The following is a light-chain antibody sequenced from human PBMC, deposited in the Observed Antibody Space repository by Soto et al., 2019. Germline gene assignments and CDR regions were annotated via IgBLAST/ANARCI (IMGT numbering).Light chain of an antibody. CDR2: VAS. CDR1: QDIGDD. CDR3: LQDYNYPLT. J-gene: IGKJ4*01. Sequence: AIQMTESPSSVSASVGDRVTITCRASQDIGDDLGWYQQKPGKVPNLLIYVASSLQSGVPSRFSGSGSGTDFTPTISSLQPEDSATYYCLQDYNYPLTFGGGTKVEIK. V-gene: IGKV1-6*02.